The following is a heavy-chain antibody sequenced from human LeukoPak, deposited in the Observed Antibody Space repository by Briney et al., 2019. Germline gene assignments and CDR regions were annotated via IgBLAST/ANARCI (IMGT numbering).Heavy chain of an antibody. CDR3: AKGDPYYYDSSGYYLGPVDY. CDR1: GFTFSSYA. CDR2: VSGSGCST. J-gene: IGHJ4*02. V-gene: IGHV3-23*01. Sequence: PGGSLRLSCAASGFTFSSYAMSWVRQAPGKGLEWVSAVSGSGCSTYYADSVKGRFTISRDNSKNTLYLQMNSLRAEDTAVYYCAKGDPYYYDSSGYYLGPVDYWGQGTLVTVSS. D-gene: IGHD3-22*01.